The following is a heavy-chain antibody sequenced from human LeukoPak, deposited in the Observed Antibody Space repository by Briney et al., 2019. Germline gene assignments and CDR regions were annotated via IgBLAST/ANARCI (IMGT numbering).Heavy chain of an antibody. CDR1: GVSISSYY. V-gene: IGHV4-59*08. CDR2: IYYSGST. CDR3: ASGGDFGSGSYSFLDS. D-gene: IGHD3-10*01. Sequence: PSETLSLTCTVSGVSISSYYWSWIRQPPGKGLEGIGYIYYSGSTNYNPSLKSRVTISVDTSKNQISLKLSSVTAADTAVYYCASGGDFGSGSYSFLDSWGQGTLVTVSS. J-gene: IGHJ4*02.